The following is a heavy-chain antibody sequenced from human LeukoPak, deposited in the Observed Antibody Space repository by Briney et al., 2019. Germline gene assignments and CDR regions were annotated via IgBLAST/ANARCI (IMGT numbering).Heavy chain of an antibody. CDR1: GFTFSSHS. CDR2: ISSSSSTI. V-gene: IGHV3-48*01. CDR3: ARENSYYYGMDV. Sequence: PGGSLRLSCAAPGFTFSSHSMNWVRQAPGKGLEWVSYISSSSSTIYYVDSVEGRFTISRDNAKKSLYLQMNSLRAEDTAVYYCARENSYYYGMDVWGQGTTVTVSS. J-gene: IGHJ6*02. D-gene: IGHD1/OR15-1a*01.